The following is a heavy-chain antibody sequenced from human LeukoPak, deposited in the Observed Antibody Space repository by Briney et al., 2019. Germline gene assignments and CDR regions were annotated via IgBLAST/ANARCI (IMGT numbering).Heavy chain of an antibody. CDR2: INRDGGSK. CDR1: GCSFSSYC. D-gene: IGHD3/OR15-3a*01. J-gene: IGHJ4*02. Sequence: AGSLTLSCAASGCSFSSYCLHWVRQAPGKGLEWVSRINRDGGSKYYADSVKGRITISSDNAKKSLLQQSNSMTADTAAEYYSARQTGSGLFILPGGQGTLVTVSS. V-gene: IGHV3-74*01. CDR3: ARQTGSGLFILP.